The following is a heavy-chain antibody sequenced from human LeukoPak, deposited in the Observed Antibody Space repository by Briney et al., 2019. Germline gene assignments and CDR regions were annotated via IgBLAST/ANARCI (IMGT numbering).Heavy chain of an antibody. CDR1: GYTFTSYG. V-gene: IGHV1-18*01. CDR2: ISAYNGNT. CDR3: ARDLYDSSGYLPHYFDY. Sequence: ASVKVSCKASGYTFTSYGISWVRQAPGQGLEWMGWISAYNGNTNYAQKLQGRVTVTTDTSTSTAYMELRSLRSDDTAVYYCARDLYDSSGYLPHYFDYWGQGTLVTVSS. D-gene: IGHD3-22*01. J-gene: IGHJ4*02.